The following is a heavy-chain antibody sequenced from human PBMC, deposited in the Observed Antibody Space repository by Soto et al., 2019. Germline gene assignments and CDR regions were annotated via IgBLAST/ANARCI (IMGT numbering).Heavy chain of an antibody. D-gene: IGHD6-19*01. J-gene: IGHJ6*02. CDR3: AKDGKRSGWRSDYGMDV. V-gene: IGHV3-23*01. Sequence: SGGSLRLSCAASGFTFSSYAMSWVHQAPGKGLEWVSAISGSGGSTYYADSVKGRFTISRDNSKNTLYLQMNSLRAEDTAVYYCAKDGKRSGWRSDYGMDVWGQGTTVTVSS. CDR1: GFTFSSYA. CDR2: ISGSGGST.